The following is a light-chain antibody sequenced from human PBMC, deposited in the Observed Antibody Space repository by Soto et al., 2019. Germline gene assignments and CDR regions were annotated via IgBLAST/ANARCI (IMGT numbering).Light chain of an antibody. Sequence: IQMTQSPSSLSASVGDRVTITCRASQDIRNDLGWYQQKPGKAPKLLIYAASTLQSGVPSRFSGGRSGIHFKLAISSLQPEDFENYYCLKEYRFPPTFGQGTKVEIK. CDR2: AAS. J-gene: IGKJ1*01. CDR1: QDIRND. CDR3: LKEYRFPPT. V-gene: IGKV1-6*01.